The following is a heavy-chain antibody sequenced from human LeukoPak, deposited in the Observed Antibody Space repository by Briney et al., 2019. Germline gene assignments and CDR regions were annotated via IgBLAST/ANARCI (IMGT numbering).Heavy chain of an antibody. Sequence: TSETLSLTCAVYGGSFSGYYWSWIRQPPGKGLEWIGEINHSGSTNYNPSLKSRVTISVDTSKNQFSLKLSSMTAADTAVYYCARVIVVVPAARGRRYYYGMDVWGQGTTVTVSS. CDR3: ARVIVVVPAARGRRYYYGMDV. CDR1: GGSFSGYY. CDR2: INHSGST. D-gene: IGHD2-2*01. V-gene: IGHV4-34*01. J-gene: IGHJ6*02.